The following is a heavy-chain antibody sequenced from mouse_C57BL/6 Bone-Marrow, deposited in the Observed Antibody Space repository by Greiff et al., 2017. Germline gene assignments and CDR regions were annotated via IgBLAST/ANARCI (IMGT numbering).Heavy chain of an antibody. CDR2: IDPSDSFT. J-gene: IGHJ3*01. Sequence: QVQLQQPGAELVKPGASVKLSCKASGYTFTSYWMQWVKQRPGQGLEWTGEIDPSDSFTNYNQTFKGKATLTVDTSSSTAYMQLSSLTSEDSAVYYCASDGYFAWFAYWGQGTLVTVSA. D-gene: IGHD2-3*01. CDR3: ASDGYFAWFAY. V-gene: IGHV1-50*01. CDR1: GYTFTSYW.